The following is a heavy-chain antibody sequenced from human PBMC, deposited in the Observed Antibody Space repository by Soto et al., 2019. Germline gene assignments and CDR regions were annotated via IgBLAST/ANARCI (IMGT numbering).Heavy chain of an antibody. J-gene: IGHJ4*02. V-gene: IGHV4-30-4*01. CDR2: IYYSGST. D-gene: IGHD6-13*01. CDR3: ARATYSSSGSYYFDY. CDR1: GGSISSGDYY. Sequence: SETLSLTCTVSGGSISSGDYYWSWIRQPPGKGLEWIGYIYYSGSTYYNPALKSRVTRSVDTSKNQFSLKLSSVTAADTAVYYCARATYSSSGSYYFDYWGQGTLVTVSS.